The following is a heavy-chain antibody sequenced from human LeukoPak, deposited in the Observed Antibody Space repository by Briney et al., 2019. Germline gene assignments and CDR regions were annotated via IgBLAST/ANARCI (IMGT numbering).Heavy chain of an antibody. CDR3: ARDFTAAGTGFDY. D-gene: IGHD6-13*01. V-gene: IGHV3-66*01. CDR2: TYSDGNT. Sequence: GASLRLSCAASGFTVSSNYMSWVRQAPGKGLEWVSLTYSDGNTYYADSVKGRFTISRDNSQNTVYLQMNSLRAEDTAVYYCARDFTAAGTGFDYWGQGTLVTVSS. CDR1: GFTVSSNY. J-gene: IGHJ4*02.